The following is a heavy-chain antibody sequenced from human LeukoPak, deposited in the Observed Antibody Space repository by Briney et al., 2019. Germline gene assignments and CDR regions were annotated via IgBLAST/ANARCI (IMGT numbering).Heavy chain of an antibody. Sequence: GGSLRLSCAASGFTFSSYSMNWVRQAPGKGLEWVSSISSSSSYIYYADSVKGRFTISRDNAKNSLYLQMNSLRAEDTAVYYCARRRWPQIKFDCWGQGTLVTVSS. CDR1: GFTFSSYS. V-gene: IGHV3-21*01. CDR2: ISSSSSYI. D-gene: IGHD5-24*01. J-gene: IGHJ4*02. CDR3: ARRRWPQIKFDC.